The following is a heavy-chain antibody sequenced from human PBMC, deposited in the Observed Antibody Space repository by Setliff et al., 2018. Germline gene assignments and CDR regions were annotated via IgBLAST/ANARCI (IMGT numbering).Heavy chain of an antibody. V-gene: IGHV3-66*01. J-gene: IGHJ4*02. CDR1: GFTVSSNY. Sequence: GGSLRLSCAASGFTVSSNYMSWVRQAPGKGLEWVSVIYSGGSTYYADSVKGRFTISRDNAKNSLYLQMNSLRAEYTAVYYCASLFAGDFDYWGQGTLVTVSS. CDR2: IYSGGST. CDR3: ASLFAGDFDY.